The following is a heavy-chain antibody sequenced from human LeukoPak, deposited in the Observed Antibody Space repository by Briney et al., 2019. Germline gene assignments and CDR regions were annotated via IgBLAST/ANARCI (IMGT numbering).Heavy chain of an antibody. V-gene: IGHV1-2*02. Sequence: GASVNVSCKASGYTFTGYYMHWVRQAPGQGLEWMGGIYPNSGGTNYAQKFQGRVTMTRDTSITTAYMELSRLSSDDTAVYYCARVNERGSGSYYHFDYWGQGTLVTVSS. CDR1: GYTFTGYY. D-gene: IGHD3-10*01. CDR2: IYPNSGGT. CDR3: ARVNERGSGSYYHFDY. J-gene: IGHJ4*02.